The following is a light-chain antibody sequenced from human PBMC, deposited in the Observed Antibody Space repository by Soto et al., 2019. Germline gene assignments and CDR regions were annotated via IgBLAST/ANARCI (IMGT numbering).Light chain of an antibody. CDR1: QSIDTW. V-gene: IGKV1-5*03. Sequence: DKQINPCLTNLSAXVGDXGTIXXRASQSIDTWLAWHQQRPGRLPKVLIYKTSTLESGVRSRFSDSRSGTEFTLTISSLQPDAFATYYCHQYSGYRWSFGQGTKVDVK. CDR3: HQYSGYRWS. J-gene: IGKJ1*01. CDR2: KTS.